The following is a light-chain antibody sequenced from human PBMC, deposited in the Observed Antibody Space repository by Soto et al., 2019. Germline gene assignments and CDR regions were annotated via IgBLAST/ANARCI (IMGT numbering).Light chain of an antibody. CDR1: QNIERY. Sequence: DIQMTQSPSSLSASVGDRVTITCRASQNIERYLNWYQQKEGRAPQLLMFAAANLESGVPSRFSGSGSGTEFTLTISSLQPDDFATYYCQQYKSYSWTFGQGTKVDIK. CDR2: AAA. V-gene: IGKV1-5*01. CDR3: QQYKSYSWT. J-gene: IGKJ1*01.